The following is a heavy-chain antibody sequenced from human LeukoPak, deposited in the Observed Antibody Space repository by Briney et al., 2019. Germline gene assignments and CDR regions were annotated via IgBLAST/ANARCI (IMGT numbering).Heavy chain of an antibody. Sequence: QPGGSLRLSCAASGFPFSSYEMNWVRQAPGKGLEWVSYISSSGSTIYYADSVKGRFTISRDNAKNSLYLQMNSLRAEDTAVYYCARVEVVAATPDYWGQGTLVTVSS. V-gene: IGHV3-48*03. CDR2: ISSSGSTI. D-gene: IGHD2-15*01. CDR3: ARVEVVAATPDY. J-gene: IGHJ4*02. CDR1: GFPFSSYE.